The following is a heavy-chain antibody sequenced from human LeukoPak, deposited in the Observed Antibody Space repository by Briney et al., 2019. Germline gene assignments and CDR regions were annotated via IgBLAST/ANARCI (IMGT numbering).Heavy chain of an antibody. CDR2: INHSGST. CDR1: GGSFSGYY. Sequence: SETLSLTCAVYGGSFSGYYWSWIRQPPGKGLEWIGEINHSGSTNYNPSLKSRVTISADTSKNQFSLKLSSVTAADTAVYYCARGRGRYYDSSGSALSYWGQGTLVTVSS. J-gene: IGHJ4*02. CDR3: ARGRGRYYDSSGSALSY. V-gene: IGHV4-34*01. D-gene: IGHD3-22*01.